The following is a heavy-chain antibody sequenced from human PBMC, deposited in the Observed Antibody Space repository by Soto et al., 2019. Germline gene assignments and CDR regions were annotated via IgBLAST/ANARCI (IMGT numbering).Heavy chain of an antibody. D-gene: IGHD5-12*01. V-gene: IGHV4-61*01. CDR3: ARDGDGYNY. CDR1: GGSVSSGSYY. CDR2: IYSSGRT. J-gene: IGHJ4*02. Sequence: QVQLQESGPGLVKPSETLSLTCTVSGGSVSSGSYYWSWIRQPPGKGLEWIGYIYSSGRTSYNPSLKSRVTLSVDTSKNQFSLKQSSVTAADTAVYYCARDGDGYNYWGQGTLVTVSS.